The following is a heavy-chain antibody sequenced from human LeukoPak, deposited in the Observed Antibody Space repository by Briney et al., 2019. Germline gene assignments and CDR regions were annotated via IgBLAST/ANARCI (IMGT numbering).Heavy chain of an antibody. CDR3: ARDPFGDYSSGQGIFDS. CDR2: INPNSGGT. Sequence: ASVKVSCKASGYTFTGYYMHWVRQAPGQGLEWMGWINPNSGGTNYAQKFQGRVTMTRDTSISTAYMELSRLRSDDTAVYYCARDPFGDYSSGQGIFDSWGQGTLVIVSS. V-gene: IGHV1-2*02. J-gene: IGHJ4*02. D-gene: IGHD4-11*01. CDR1: GYTFTGYY.